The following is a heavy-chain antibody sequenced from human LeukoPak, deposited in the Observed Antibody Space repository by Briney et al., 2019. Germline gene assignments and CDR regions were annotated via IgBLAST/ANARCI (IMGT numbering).Heavy chain of an antibody. CDR1: GYTFTYYY. V-gene: IGHV1-2*02. CDR2: SNPNSGGS. D-gene: IGHD2-8*02. J-gene: IGHJ4*02. CDR3: AREVGGILVFDY. Sequence: GASVKVSCKASGYTFTYYYMHWVRQAPAQGLEWMGWSNPNSGGSHHAQKFQGRVTITRAPSISAASMALSRLRSDDTAVYYCAREVGGILVFDYWGQGTLVTVSS.